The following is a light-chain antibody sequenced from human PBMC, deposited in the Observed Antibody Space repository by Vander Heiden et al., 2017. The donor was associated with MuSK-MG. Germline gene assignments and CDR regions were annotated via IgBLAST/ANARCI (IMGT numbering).Light chain of an antibody. CDR1: QSVSSSY. CDR2: DAS. J-gene: IGKJ2*01. CDR3: QQYGSSPPHT. Sequence: EIVLTQSPATLSLSPGERATLSCGASQSVSSSYLAWYQQKPGRAPRLLIYDASSRATGIPDRFSGSGSGTDFTLTISRREPEDFAVYYCQQYGSSPPHTFGQGTKLEIK. V-gene: IGKV3D-20*01.